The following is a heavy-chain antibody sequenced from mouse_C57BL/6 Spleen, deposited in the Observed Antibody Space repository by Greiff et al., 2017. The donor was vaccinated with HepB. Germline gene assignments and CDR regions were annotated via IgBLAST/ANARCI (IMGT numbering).Heavy chain of an antibody. V-gene: IGHV1-55*01. CDR2: IYPGSGST. CDR3: ARGGGYYGSTAY. Sequence: QVQLQQPGAELVKPGASVKMSCKASGYTFTSYWITWVKQRPGQGLEWIGDIYPGSGSTNYNEKFKSKATLTVDTSSSTAYMQLSSLTSEDSAVYYCARGGGYYGSTAYWGQGTTLTVSS. CDR1: GYTFTSYW. D-gene: IGHD1-1*01. J-gene: IGHJ2*01.